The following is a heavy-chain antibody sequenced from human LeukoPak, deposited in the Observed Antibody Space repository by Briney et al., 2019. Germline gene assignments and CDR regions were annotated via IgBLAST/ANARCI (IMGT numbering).Heavy chain of an antibody. V-gene: IGHV3-23*01. D-gene: IGHD5-24*01. CDR3: AKDPVEMAAISYFDY. CDR1: GFTFSSSA. Sequence: GGSLRLSCAASGFTFSSSAVHWVRQAPGKGLKWSSPISGSGHSTYYADSVKGRFTISRDNSKNTLYLQMNSLRAEDTAVYYCAKDPVEMAAISYFDYWGQGTLVTVSS. CDR2: ISGSGHST. J-gene: IGHJ4*02.